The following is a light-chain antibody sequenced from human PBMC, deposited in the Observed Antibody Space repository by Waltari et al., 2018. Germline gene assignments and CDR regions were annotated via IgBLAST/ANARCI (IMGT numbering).Light chain of an antibody. V-gene: IGLV8-61*01. CDR1: TGSVSGSYS. J-gene: IGLJ3*02. Sequence: QHVVTQEPSFSVSPGGTATLTCGLSTGSVSGSYSPGWYHQTPGQAPRTLIYKTNTRSSGVPDRFSGSILGNKAALTITGAQADDESIYYCVLYMGGGVWVFGGGTRLTVL. CDR2: KTN. CDR3: VLYMGGGVWV.